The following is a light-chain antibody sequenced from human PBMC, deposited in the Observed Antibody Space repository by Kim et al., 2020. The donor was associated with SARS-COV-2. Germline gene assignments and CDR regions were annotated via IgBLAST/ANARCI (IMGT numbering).Light chain of an antibody. CDR2: GES. Sequence: VSLGERVTLSCRASQSISTNIAWYQQKPGQAPRLLIYGESVRATGIPARFSVSGSGTDFTLTISSLQSEDFAVYFCQHYTDWPLAFGGGTKVDIK. J-gene: IGKJ4*01. CDR3: QHYTDWPLA. V-gene: IGKV3-15*01. CDR1: QSISTN.